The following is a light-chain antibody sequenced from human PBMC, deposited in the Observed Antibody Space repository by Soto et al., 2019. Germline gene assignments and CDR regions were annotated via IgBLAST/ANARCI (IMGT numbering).Light chain of an antibody. CDR1: QGISNY. CDR3: QRYNSGPRT. V-gene: IGKV1-27*01. Sequence: DIQMTQSPSSLSASVGDRVTITCRASQGISNYLAWYHQNSGKVPKLLIYAASTLHSGVPSRFSGSGSGTDFTLTISSLQPEDVATYYCQRYNSGPRTFGQGTKVDIK. CDR2: AAS. J-gene: IGKJ1*01.